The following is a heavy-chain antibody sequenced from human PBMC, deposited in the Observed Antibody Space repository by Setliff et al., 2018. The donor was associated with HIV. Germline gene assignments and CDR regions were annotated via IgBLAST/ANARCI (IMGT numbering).Heavy chain of an antibody. J-gene: IGHJ4*02. CDR2: INPDGSHR. D-gene: IGHD3-16*01. Sequence: LRLSCAASGFTFTISWMNWVRQAPGKGLEWVANINPDGSHRDYVDSVKGQFTISRDNAKNSLYLQMNSLRAEDTAVYYCARDRAYASFDYWGQGALVTVSS. V-gene: IGHV3-7*03. CDR1: GFTFTISW. CDR3: ARDRAYASFDY.